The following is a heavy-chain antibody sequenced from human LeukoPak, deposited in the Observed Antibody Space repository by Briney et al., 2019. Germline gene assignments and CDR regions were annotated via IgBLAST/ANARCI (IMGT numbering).Heavy chain of an antibody. CDR2: VSHGGTT. Sequence: SETLSLTCAVYGGSFSGYLWSWIKQSPGKGLEWIGEVSHGGTTNYNPSLKSRVTISLDTSKNQFSLRLTSVTAADTAVYYCVRRRYYDSGSYWYFDLWGRGTPVTVSS. D-gene: IGHD3-10*01. J-gene: IGHJ2*01. V-gene: IGHV4-34*01. CDR1: GGSFSGYL. CDR3: VRRRYYDSGSYWYFDL.